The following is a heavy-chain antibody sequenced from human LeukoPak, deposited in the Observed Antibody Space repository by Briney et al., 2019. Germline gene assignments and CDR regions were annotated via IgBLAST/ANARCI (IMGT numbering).Heavy chain of an antibody. CDR2: IYSGGST. Sequence: QPGGSLRLSCAASGFTFSSYAMSWVRQAPGKGLEWVSVIYSGGSTYYADSVKGRFTISRDNSKNTLYLQMNSLRAEDTAVYYCARGSYGDYWGQGTLVTVSS. V-gene: IGHV3-66*01. CDR1: GFTFSSYA. D-gene: IGHD1-26*01. J-gene: IGHJ4*02. CDR3: ARGSYGDY.